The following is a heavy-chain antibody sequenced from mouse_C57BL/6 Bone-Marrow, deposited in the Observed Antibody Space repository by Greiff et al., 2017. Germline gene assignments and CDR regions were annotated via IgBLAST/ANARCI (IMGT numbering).Heavy chain of an antibody. D-gene: IGHD2-4*01. CDR3: TTGYYDYVAWFAY. Sequence: EVKLMESGAELVRPGASVKLSCKASGYTFTDYYINWVKQRPEQGLEWIGWIDPENGDTEYASKFQGKATITADTSSNTAYLQLSSLTSEDTAVYYCTTGYYDYVAWFAYWGQGTLVTVSA. V-gene: IGHV14-4*01. CDR2: IDPENGDT. CDR1: GYTFTDYY. J-gene: IGHJ3*01.